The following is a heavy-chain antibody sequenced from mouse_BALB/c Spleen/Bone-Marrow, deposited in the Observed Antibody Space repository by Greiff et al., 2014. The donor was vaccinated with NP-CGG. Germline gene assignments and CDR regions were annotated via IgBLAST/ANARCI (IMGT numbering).Heavy chain of an antibody. CDR1: GYTFTSYT. Sequence: QVQLQQSGAELARPGASVKMSCKASGYTFTSYTMHWVKQRPGQGLEWIGYINPSSGYTNYNQKFKDKATLTADKSSSTVYMQLSSLTSEDSAVYYCARESLYGSNYYWGQGTTLTVSS. CDR3: ARESLYGSNYY. D-gene: IGHD1-1*01. CDR2: INPSSGYT. J-gene: IGHJ2*01. V-gene: IGHV1-4*01.